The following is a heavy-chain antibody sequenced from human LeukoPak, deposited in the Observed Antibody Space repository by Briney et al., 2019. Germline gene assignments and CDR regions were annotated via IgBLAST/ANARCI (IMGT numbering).Heavy chain of an antibody. J-gene: IGHJ5*02. V-gene: IGHV1-2*02. CDR3: ARAIVVVVAANNWFDP. CDR2: INPNSGGT. CDR1: GYTFTGYY. D-gene: IGHD2-15*01. Sequence: ASVKVSCKASGYTFTGYYMHWVRQAPGQGLEWMGWINPNSGGTNYAQKFQGRVTMTRDTSISTAYMELSRLRSDDTAVYYCARAIVVVVAANNWFDPWGQGTLVTVSP.